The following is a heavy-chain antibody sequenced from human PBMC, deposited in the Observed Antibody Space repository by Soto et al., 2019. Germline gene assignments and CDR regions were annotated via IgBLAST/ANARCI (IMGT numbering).Heavy chain of an antibody. CDR1: GFTFRSYV. Sequence: QVQLVESGGGVVQPGTSLRLSCVGSGFTFRSYVIHWVRQAPGKGLEWVALTSYDGSNKDYGDSVKGRFTISRDNSRNPVDLQLYSLRREYTVLYYCARLGTTGGLAVWGQCTLVCVSS. CDR2: TSYDGSNK. J-gene: IGHJ1*01. D-gene: IGHD3-16*01. CDR3: ARLGTTGGLAV. V-gene: IGHV3-33*05.